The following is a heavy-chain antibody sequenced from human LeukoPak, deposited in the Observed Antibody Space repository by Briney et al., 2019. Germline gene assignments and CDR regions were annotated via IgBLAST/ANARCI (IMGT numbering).Heavy chain of an antibody. CDR3: ARHQYGSRSYYYYYYMDV. D-gene: IGHD3-10*01. V-gene: IGHV5-51*01. J-gene: IGHJ6*03. CDR2: IYPGDSDT. Sequence: GESLKISCKGSGYSFTSYWIGWVRQMPGKGLEWMGIIYPGDSDTRYSPSFQGQVTISADKSISTAYLQWSSLKASDTAMYYCARHQYGSRSYYYYYYMDVWGKGTTVTVSS. CDR1: GYSFTSYW.